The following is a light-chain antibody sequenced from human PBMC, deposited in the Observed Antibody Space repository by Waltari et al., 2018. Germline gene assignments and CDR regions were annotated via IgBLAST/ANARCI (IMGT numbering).Light chain of an antibody. J-gene: IGLJ3*02. Sequence: QSALTQPRSVSGSPGQPVTISCTGTSSDFGGYNYVSWYQHHPGKAPKLIIYDVTKRPSGVPDRFSPSKADNTAPLTSSGLQAEDEADYYCCSYAGSITFWVFGGGTKLTVL. CDR3: CSYAGSITFWV. V-gene: IGLV2-11*01. CDR1: SSDFGGYNY. CDR2: DVT.